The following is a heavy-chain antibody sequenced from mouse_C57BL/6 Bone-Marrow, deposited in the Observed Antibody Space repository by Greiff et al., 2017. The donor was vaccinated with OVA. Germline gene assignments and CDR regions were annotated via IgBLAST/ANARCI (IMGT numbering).Heavy chain of an antibody. Sequence: QVTLKESGPGILQPSQTLSLTCSFSGFSLSTFGMGVGWIRQPSGKGLEWLAHIWWDDDKYYNPALKSRLTISKDTSKNQVFLKIANVDTADTATYYCARIPLYYGSSLWYFDVWGTGTTVTVSS. CDR2: IWWDDDK. CDR3: ARIPLYYGSSLWYFDV. J-gene: IGHJ1*03. CDR1: GFSLSTFGMG. D-gene: IGHD1-1*01. V-gene: IGHV8-8*01.